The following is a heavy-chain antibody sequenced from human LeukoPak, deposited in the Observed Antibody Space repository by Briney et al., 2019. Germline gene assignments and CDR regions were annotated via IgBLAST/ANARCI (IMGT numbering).Heavy chain of an antibody. Sequence: PGGSLRLSCAASGFTFDDYAMHWVRQASGKGLEWVSHITWDGGSTHYADSVEGRFTISRDNRENSLYLQMNSLRPEDTDLYYCAKDRAARGRGNYFYMDVWGKGTTVTVSS. V-gene: IGHV3-43D*03. CDR3: AKDRAARGRGNYFYMDV. D-gene: IGHD2/OR15-2a*01. CDR2: ITWDGGST. CDR1: GFTFDDYA. J-gene: IGHJ6*03.